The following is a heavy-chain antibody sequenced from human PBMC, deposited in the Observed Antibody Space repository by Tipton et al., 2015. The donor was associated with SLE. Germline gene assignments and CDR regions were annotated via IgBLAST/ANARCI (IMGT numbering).Heavy chain of an antibody. Sequence: SLRLSCAASGFTFSSYGMHWVRQAPGKGLEWVAVISYDGSNKYYADSVKGRFTISRDNSKNTLYLQMNSLRAEDTAVYYWAKDSSPMPSGPFDYWGQGTLVTVSS. J-gene: IGHJ4*02. CDR1: GFTFSSYG. V-gene: IGHV3-30*18. D-gene: IGHD3-10*01. CDR2: ISYDGSNK. CDR3: AKDSSPMPSGPFDY.